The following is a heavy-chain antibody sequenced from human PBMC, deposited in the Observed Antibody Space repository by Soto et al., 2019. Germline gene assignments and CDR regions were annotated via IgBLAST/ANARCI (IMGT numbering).Heavy chain of an antibody. D-gene: IGHD5-12*01. J-gene: IGHJ3*02. Sequence: SVKVSCKDSGGTFSSYTISWVRHAPGRGLEWMGRIIPILGIANYAQKFQGRVTITADKSTSTAYMELSSLRSEDTAVYYCARVPRRPYDHHGALAISAQRTTVPVSS. CDR2: IIPILGIA. V-gene: IGHV1-69*02. CDR3: ARVPRRPYDHHGALAI. CDR1: GGTFSSYT.